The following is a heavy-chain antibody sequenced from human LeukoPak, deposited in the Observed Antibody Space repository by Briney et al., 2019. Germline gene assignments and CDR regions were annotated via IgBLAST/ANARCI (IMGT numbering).Heavy chain of an antibody. V-gene: IGHV1-18*01. CDR3: ARVSPSYDSSGYQGSGYWYFDL. CDR2: ISAYNGNT. Sequence: ASVKVSCKASGYTFTSYGISWVRQAPGQGLEWMGWISAYNGNTNYAQKLQGRVTMTTDTSTSTAYMELRSLRSDDTAVYYCARVSPSYDSSGYQGSGYWYFDLWGRGTLVTVSS. D-gene: IGHD3-22*01. CDR1: GYTFTSYG. J-gene: IGHJ2*01.